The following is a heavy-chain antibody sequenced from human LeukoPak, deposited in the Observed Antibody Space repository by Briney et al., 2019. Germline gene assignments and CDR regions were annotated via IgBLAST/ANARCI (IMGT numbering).Heavy chain of an antibody. J-gene: IGHJ4*02. CDR1: GFIFTNYA. CDR2: IGGGGSPT. Sequence: GGSLRLSCAAPGFIFTNYAMNWVRQAPGKGLEWVSVIGGGGSPTFYADSVKGRFTMSRDNSKNTLYLQMTSLGAEDTAVYYCARGHGSGSYDYWGQGTLVTVSS. CDR3: ARGHGSGSYDY. D-gene: IGHD3-10*01. V-gene: IGHV3-23*01.